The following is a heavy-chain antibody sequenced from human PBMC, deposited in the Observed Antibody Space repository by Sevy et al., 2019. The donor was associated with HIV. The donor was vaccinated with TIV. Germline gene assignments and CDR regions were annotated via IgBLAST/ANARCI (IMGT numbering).Heavy chain of an antibody. Sequence: ASVKVSCKASGYTFTNNAIHWVRQAPGQRLEWMGWLNTGNGNTKYPQKFQGRFTITRDTSANTAYMELSSLTSEDTAVYYCARRQARHFDYWGQRTLVTVSS. CDR3: ARRQARHFDY. CDR2: LNTGNGNT. J-gene: IGHJ4*02. CDR1: GYTFTNNA. V-gene: IGHV1-3*04.